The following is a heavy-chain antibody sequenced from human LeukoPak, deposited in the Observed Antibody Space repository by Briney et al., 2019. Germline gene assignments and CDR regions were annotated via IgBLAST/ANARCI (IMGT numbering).Heavy chain of an antibody. D-gene: IGHD5-18*01. CDR3: AREDTAMSDY. CDR2: IYYSGST. Sequence: GWIRQPPGKGLEWIASIYYSGSTYYNPSLKSRVTISVDTSKNQFSLKLNSVTAADTAVYYCAREDTAMSDYWGQGTLVTVSS. J-gene: IGHJ4*02. V-gene: IGHV4-39*07.